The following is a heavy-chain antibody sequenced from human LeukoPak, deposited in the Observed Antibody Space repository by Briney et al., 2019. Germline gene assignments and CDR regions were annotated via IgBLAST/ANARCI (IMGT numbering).Heavy chain of an antibody. CDR2: VFTSGST. CDR1: GGSISSYY. J-gene: IGHJ4*02. V-gene: IGHV4-4*07. D-gene: IGHD3-9*01. Sequence: SETLSLTCTVSGGSISSYYWSWIRQPAGKGLEWIGRVFTSGSTNYNPSLQSRVTMSVDTSKNQFSLKLRSVTAADTAEYYCARVSDTLTGFDYWGQGTLVTVSS. CDR3: ARVSDTLTGFDY.